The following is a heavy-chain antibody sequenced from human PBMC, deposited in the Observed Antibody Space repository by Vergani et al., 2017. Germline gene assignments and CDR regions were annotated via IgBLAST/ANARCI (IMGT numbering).Heavy chain of an antibody. CDR2: IRNKANDYTT. CDR3: VRVKGSNWNDHLYDI. D-gene: IGHD1-1*01. V-gene: IGHV3-72*01. J-gene: IGHJ3*02. CDR1: GFTFSNAW. Sequence: EVQLVESGGGLVKPGGSLRLSCAASGFTFSNAWMSWVRQAPGKGLEWVGRIRNKANDYTTKYAASVKDRFTISRDDSKSYLYLQMNSLQTEDTALYYCVRVKGSNWNDHLYDIWGQGTLVTVSS.